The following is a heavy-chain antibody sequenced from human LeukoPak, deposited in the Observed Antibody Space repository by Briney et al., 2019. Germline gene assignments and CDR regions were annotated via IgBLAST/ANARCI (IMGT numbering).Heavy chain of an antibody. CDR3: AREGFGSGTNLEVGYFGY. D-gene: IGHD3-10*01. V-gene: IGHV1-3*04. CDR2: INTGGDT. Sequence: ASVKASCKASGYTFTNYAMHWVRQAPGQRLEWMGWINTGGDTAYSQRFQGRVTIISDTSASTAYMDLSNLRSEDTAVYYCAREGFGSGTNLEVGYFGYWGQGSLVTVSS. CDR1: GYTFTNYA. J-gene: IGHJ4*02.